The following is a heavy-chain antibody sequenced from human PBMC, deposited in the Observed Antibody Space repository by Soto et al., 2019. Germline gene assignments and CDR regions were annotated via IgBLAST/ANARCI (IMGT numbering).Heavy chain of an antibody. CDR1: GGSFSGYY. CDR2: INHSGST. CDR3: ARSVVVAGSPGIPAEFDY. Sequence: SETLSLTCAVYGGSFSGYYWSWIRQPPGKGLEWIGEINHSGSTNYNPSLKSRVTISVDTSKNQFSLKLSSVTAADTAVYYCARSVVVAGSPGIPAEFDYWGQGTLVTGSS. V-gene: IGHV4-34*01. J-gene: IGHJ4*02. D-gene: IGHD2-15*01.